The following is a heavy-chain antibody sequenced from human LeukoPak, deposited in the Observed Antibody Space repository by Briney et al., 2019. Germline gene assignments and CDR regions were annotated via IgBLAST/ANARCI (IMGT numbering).Heavy chain of an antibody. CDR3: ARAPGGSYYYYMDV. Sequence: SETLSLTCTVSGGSISSSSYYWGWIRQPPGKGLEWIGYIYYSGSTNYNPSLKSRVTISVDTSKNQFSLKLSSVTAADTAVYYCARAPGGSYYYYMDVWGKGTTVTVSS. D-gene: IGHD1-26*01. CDR2: IYYSGST. V-gene: IGHV4-61*05. J-gene: IGHJ6*03. CDR1: GGSISSSSYY.